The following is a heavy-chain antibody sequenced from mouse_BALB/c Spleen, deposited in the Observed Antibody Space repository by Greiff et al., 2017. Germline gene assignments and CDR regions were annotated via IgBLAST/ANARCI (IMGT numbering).Heavy chain of an antibody. J-gene: IGHJ4*01. CDR1: GYTFTDYN. V-gene: IGHV1S29*02. D-gene: IGHD2-14*01. Sequence: DVKLQESGPELVKPGASVKISCKASGYTFTDYNMHWVKQSHGKSLEWIGYIYPYNGGTGYNQKFKSKATLTVDNSSSTAYMELRSLTSEDSAVYYCARSLYYRYDYAMDYWGQGTSVTVSS. CDR2: IYPYNGGT. CDR3: ARSLYYRYDYAMDY.